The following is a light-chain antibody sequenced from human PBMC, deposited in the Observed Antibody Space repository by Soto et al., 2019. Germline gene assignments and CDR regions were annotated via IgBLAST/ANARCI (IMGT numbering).Light chain of an antibody. Sequence: DIEMTQSPSALSASVGDRVTITCRAGQTVNTFLNWYQQKPGKAPKLLISAVSTLQSGVSSRFSGSGFGTDFTLTISRLQPEDFATYYCQQTYDTPRTTFGQGTKVEIK. V-gene: IGKV1-39*01. CDR3: QQTYDTPRTT. CDR2: AVS. J-gene: IGKJ1*01. CDR1: QTVNTF.